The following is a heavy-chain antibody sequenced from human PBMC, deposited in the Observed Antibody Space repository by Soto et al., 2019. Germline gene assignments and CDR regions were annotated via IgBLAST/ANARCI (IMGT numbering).Heavy chain of an antibody. V-gene: IGHV3-23*01. CDR2: ITESGGDT. J-gene: IGHJ6*02. CDR3: TRASSDRNHMEV. CDR1: GFTFGNFV. Sequence: GGSLRLSCAASGFTFGNFVMRWVRQTPGKGLEWVSTITESGGDTYYTDSVKGRFTISRDNSKNTLYLQMTSLRAEDTALYYCTRASSDRNHMEVWGPGTTVTVSS.